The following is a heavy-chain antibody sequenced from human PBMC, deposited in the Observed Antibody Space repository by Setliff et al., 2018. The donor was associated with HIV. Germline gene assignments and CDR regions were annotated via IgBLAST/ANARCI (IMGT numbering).Heavy chain of an antibody. CDR2: INHSGST. CDR3: ARFSNTLNWFDP. D-gene: IGHD4-4*01. Sequence: PSETLSLTCAVYGGSFSGFYWNWIRQPPGKGLEWIGEINHSGSTNYNPSLKSRVTISVDTSKNQFSLKLNSVTAADTAVYYCARFSNTLNWFDPWGQGTLVTVSS. V-gene: IGHV4-34*01. CDR1: GGSFSGFY. J-gene: IGHJ5*02.